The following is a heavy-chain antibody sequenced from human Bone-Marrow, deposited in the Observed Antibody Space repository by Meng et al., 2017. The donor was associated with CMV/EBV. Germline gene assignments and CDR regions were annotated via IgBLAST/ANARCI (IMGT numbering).Heavy chain of an antibody. V-gene: IGHV4-59*01. J-gene: IGHJ4*02. Sequence: SETLSLTCTVSGGSISSYYWSWIRQPPGKGLEWIGYIYYSGSTNYNPSLKSRVTTSVDTSKNQFSLKLSSVTAADTAVYYCARARYYFDYWGQGTLVTVSS. CDR1: GGSISSYY. CDR2: IYYSGST. CDR3: ARARYYFDY.